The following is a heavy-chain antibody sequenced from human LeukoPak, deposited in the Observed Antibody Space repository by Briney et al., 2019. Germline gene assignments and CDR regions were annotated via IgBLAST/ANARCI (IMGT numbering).Heavy chain of an antibody. Sequence: GGSLRLSCAASGFTFSSYAMSWVRQAPGKGLEWVSAISGSGGSTYYADSVKGRFTISRDNSKNTLYLQMNSLRAEDTAVYYCAKLPSSGWYLYYFDYWGQGTLVTVSS. V-gene: IGHV3-23*01. CDR1: GFTFSSYA. CDR2: ISGSGGST. J-gene: IGHJ4*02. CDR3: AKLPSSGWYLYYFDY. D-gene: IGHD6-19*01.